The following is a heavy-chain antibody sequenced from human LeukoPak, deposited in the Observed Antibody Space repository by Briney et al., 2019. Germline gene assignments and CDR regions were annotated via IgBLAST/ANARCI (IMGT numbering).Heavy chain of an antibody. J-gene: IGHJ6*03. CDR1: GFTFSSYA. V-gene: IGHV3-23*01. D-gene: IGHD3-3*01. CDR3: AKGGVRFLEWLAYMDV. Sequence: GGSLRLSCAASGFTFSSYAMSWVRQAPGKGLEWVSAISGSGGSTYYADSVKGRFTISRDNSKNTLYLRMNSLRAEDTAVYYCAKGGVRFLEWLAYMDVWGKGTTVTVSS. CDR2: ISGSGGST.